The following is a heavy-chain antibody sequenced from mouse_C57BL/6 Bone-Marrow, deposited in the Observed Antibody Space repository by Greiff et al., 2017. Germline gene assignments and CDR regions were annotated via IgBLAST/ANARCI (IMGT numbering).Heavy chain of an antibody. D-gene: IGHD1-1*01. V-gene: IGHV5-4*01. CDR2: ISDGGSYT. J-gene: IGHJ1*03. CDR3: ARDPFTTVVATDWYFDV. Sequence: EVQLVESGGGLVKPGGSLKLSCAASGFTFSSYAMSWVRQTPEKRLEWVATISDGGSYTYYPDNVKGRFTISRDNAKNNLYLQMSHLKSEDTAMYYCARDPFTTVVATDWYFDVWGTGTTVTVSS. CDR1: GFTFSSYA.